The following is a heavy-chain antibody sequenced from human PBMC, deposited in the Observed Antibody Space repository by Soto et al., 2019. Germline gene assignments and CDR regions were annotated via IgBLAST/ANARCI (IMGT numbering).Heavy chain of an antibody. Sequence: EVQLVESGGGLVQPGGSLRLSCAASGFTFSNYWMHWVRQAPGKGLVWVSRINFDESTTTYADSVQGRCTNSRDNAKNTLYLQLNSLRAEDTTIYYCVTGGRIASHVYHFDDWGQGALVTLSS. V-gene: IGHV3-74*01. J-gene: IGHJ4*02. CDR3: VTGGRIASHVYHFDD. CDR1: GFTFSNYW. CDR2: INFDESTT. D-gene: IGHD3-16*01.